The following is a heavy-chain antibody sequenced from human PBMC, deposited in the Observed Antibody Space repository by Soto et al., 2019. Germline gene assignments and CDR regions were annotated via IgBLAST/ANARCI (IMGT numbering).Heavy chain of an antibody. J-gene: IGHJ3*02. CDR2: IWYDGSNK. Sequence: QVQLVESGGGVVQPGRSLRLSCAASGFTFSSYGMHCARQAPGKGLEWVAVIWYDGSNKVYADSVKGRFTISRDNSKNTLYLQMNSLRAEDTAVYYCARDLAGDYGALDTWGQGTMVTVSS. CDR3: ARDLAGDYGALDT. V-gene: IGHV3-33*01. D-gene: IGHD4-17*01. CDR1: GFTFSSYG.